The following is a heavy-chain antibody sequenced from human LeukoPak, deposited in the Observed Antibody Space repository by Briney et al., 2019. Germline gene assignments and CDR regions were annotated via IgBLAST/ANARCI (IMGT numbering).Heavy chain of an antibody. V-gene: IGHV3-23*01. J-gene: IGHJ4*02. CDR2: ISGSGGST. CDR3: AKAHLGYCSSTSCSFDY. CDR1: GFTFSSYA. Sequence: GGSLRLSCAASGFTFSSYAMSWVRQAPGKGLEWVSAISGSGGSTYYADSVKGRFTISRDNSKNTLYLQMNSLRAEDTVVYYCAKAHLGYCSSTSCSFDYWGQGTLVTVSS. D-gene: IGHD2-2*01.